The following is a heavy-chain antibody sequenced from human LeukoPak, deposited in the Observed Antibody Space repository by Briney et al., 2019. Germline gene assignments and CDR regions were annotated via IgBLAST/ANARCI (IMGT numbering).Heavy chain of an antibody. V-gene: IGHV1-2*02. Sequence: ASVKVSCKASGYTFTGYYMHWVRQAPGQGLEWMGWINPNSGDTNYAQKFQGRVTMTRDTSISTAYIELSRLRSDDTAVYYCARLALNYYGSGSYSFDYWGQGTLVTVSS. CDR2: INPNSGDT. CDR3: ARLALNYYGSGSYSFDY. J-gene: IGHJ4*02. CDR1: GYTFTGYY. D-gene: IGHD3-10*01.